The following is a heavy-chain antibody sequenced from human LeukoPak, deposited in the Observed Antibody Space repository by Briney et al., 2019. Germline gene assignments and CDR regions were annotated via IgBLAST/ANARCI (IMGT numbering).Heavy chain of an antibody. J-gene: IGHJ4*02. D-gene: IGHD2-2*01. V-gene: IGHV3-21*01. CDR2: ISSSSSSYI. CDR1: GFTFSSYS. Sequence: GGSLRLSCAASGFTFSSYSMNWVRQAPGKGLEWVSSISSSSSSYIYYADSVKGRFTISRDNAKNSLYLQMNSLRAEDTAVYYCARAKIPAAGGFDYWGQGTLVTVSS. CDR3: ARAKIPAAGGFDY.